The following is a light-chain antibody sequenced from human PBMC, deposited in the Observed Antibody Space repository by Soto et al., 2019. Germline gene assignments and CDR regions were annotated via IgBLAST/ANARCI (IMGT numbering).Light chain of an antibody. V-gene: IGLV1-51*01. CDR2: DEN. CDR3: GTWDSSLSVWL. CDR1: SSNIGKNY. Sequence: QSVLTQPPSVSAAPGQTVTISCSGGSSNIGKNYVSWYQQLPGTAPKLLIYDENRRPSGIPDRFSGSKSGTSATLGITGLQTGDEADYYCGTWDSSLSVWLFGGGTKLTVL. J-gene: IGLJ3*02.